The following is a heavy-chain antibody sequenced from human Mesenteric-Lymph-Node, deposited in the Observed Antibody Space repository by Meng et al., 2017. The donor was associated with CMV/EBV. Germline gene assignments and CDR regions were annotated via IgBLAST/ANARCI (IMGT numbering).Heavy chain of an antibody. Sequence: GESLKISCAASGFTFGSYVMNWVRQAPGKGLEWVSYISSSSSTIYYADSVKGRFTVSRDNAMNSLYLQMNSLRVEDTAVYYCARNGGTQTGDIWGQGTTVTVSS. J-gene: IGHJ6*02. V-gene: IGHV3-48*04. D-gene: IGHD4-23*01. CDR1: GFTFGSYV. CDR3: ARNGGTQTGDI. CDR2: ISSSSSTI.